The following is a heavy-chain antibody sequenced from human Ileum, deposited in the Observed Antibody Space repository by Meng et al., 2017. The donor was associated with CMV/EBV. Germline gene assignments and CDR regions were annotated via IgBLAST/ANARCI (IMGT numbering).Heavy chain of an antibody. J-gene: IGHJ6*02. CDR1: GGSISSYH. CDR2: VYYSGST. D-gene: IGHD2-2*01. Sequence: SETLSLTCTVSGGSISSYHWSWIRQPPGKGLEWIGYVYYSGSTNYSPSLKSRLSISIDTSKSQFSLKLSSVTAADTAVYYCARAPVAAAWYYYYGMDVWGQGTTVTVSS. V-gene: IGHV4-59*01. CDR3: ARAPVAAAWYYYYGMDV.